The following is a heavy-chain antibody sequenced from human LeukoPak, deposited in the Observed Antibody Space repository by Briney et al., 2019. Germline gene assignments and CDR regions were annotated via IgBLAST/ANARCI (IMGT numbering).Heavy chain of an antibody. CDR2: IYYSGST. Sequence: PSETLSLTCNVSSVSMSSSYWSWIRQPPGKGLEWIGYIYYSGSTNYNSSLKSRVTISVDTSKNQFSLKLSSVTAADTAVYYCARLVYGSGSYLVDIWGQGTMVTVSS. V-gene: IGHV4-59*08. D-gene: IGHD3-10*01. CDR3: ARLVYGSGSYLVDI. J-gene: IGHJ3*02. CDR1: SVSMSSSY.